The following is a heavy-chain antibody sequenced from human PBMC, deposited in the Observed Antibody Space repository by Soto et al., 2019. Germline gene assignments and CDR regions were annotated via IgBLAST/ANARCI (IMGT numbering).Heavy chain of an antibody. V-gene: IGHV4-4*02. CDR1: GGSISCTNW. CDR3: ARVRANVYGLDV. CDR2: IHHSGST. J-gene: IGHJ6*02. Sequence: PSETLSLTCVVSGGSISCTNWWTWVRQPPGKGLEWIGEIHHSGSTNYNPSLKSRVTISVDKSESQFSLKLTSVTAADTAVYYCARVRANVYGLDVWGQGTTVTVS.